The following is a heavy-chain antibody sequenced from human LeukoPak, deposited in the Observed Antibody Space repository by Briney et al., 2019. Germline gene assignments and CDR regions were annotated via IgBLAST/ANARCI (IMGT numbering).Heavy chain of an antibody. CDR3: ASNSRGGDILTGFDY. CDR2: IYHSGST. CDR1: GGSISSGGYS. D-gene: IGHD3-9*01. V-gene: IGHV4-30-2*01. J-gene: IGHJ4*02. Sequence: SQTLSLTCAVSGGSISSGGYSWSWIRQPPGKGLEWIGYIYHSGSTYYNPSLKSRVTISVDRSKNQFSLKLSSVTAADTAVYYCASNSRGGDILTGFDYWGQGTLVTVSS.